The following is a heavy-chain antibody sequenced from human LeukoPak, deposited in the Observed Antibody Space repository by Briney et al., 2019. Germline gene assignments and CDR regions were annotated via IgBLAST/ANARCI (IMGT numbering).Heavy chain of an antibody. CDR3: AKKGRVTAVTDY. J-gene: IGHJ4*02. Sequence: GGSLRLSCAASGFTFSNYGMSWVRQAPGKGLEWVSAISGSGGSTYYADSVKGRFTISRDNSKNTLYLQMNSLRAEDTAVYYCAKKGRVTAVTDYWGQGTLVTVSS. CDR1: GFTFSNYG. V-gene: IGHV3-23*01. CDR2: ISGSGGST. D-gene: IGHD4-11*01.